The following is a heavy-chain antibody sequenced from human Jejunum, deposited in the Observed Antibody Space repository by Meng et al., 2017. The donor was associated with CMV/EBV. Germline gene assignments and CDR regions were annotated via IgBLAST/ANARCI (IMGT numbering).Heavy chain of an antibody. CDR1: GGSHRNDQW. J-gene: IGHJ4*02. Sequence: APLSASGPGLVRPSGPMSFTCDCSGGSHRNDQWWSWVRQAPGKGLEWIGEIYHSGRTNYNPSVKSRVSMSVDKSQNHFSLRLSSVTAADTAVYYCTTLYGDSISWGQGTLVTVSS. D-gene: IGHD4-17*01. V-gene: IGHV4-4*02. CDR2: IYHSGRT. CDR3: TTLYGDSIS.